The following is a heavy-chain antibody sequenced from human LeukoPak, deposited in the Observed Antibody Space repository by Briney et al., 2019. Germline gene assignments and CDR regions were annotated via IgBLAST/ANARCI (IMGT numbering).Heavy chain of an antibody. CDR1: GYTFTGYY. CDR3: ARVDSSGWYRPGWAFDI. V-gene: IGHV1-2*02. J-gene: IGHJ3*02. D-gene: IGHD6-19*01. CDR2: INPNSGGT. Sequence: ASVKVSCKASGYTFTGYYMHWVRQAPGQGLEWMGWINPNSGGTNYAQKFQGRVTMTRDTSISTAYMELSRLRSDDTAVYYCARVDSSGWYRPGWAFDIWGQGTMVTVSS.